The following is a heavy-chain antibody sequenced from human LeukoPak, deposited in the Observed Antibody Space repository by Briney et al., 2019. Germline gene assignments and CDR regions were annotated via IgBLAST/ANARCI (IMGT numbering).Heavy chain of an antibody. D-gene: IGHD2-21*01. J-gene: IGHJ5*02. V-gene: IGHV3-21*01. Sequence: GGSLRLSCAASGFTFSSYSMNWVRQAPGKGLEWVSSISSSSSYIYYADSVKGRFTVSRDNAKNSLYLQMNSLRAEDTAVYYCTRDQLQGGRAPWGQGTLVTVSS. CDR3: TRDQLQGGRAP. CDR2: ISSSSSYI. CDR1: GFTFSSYS.